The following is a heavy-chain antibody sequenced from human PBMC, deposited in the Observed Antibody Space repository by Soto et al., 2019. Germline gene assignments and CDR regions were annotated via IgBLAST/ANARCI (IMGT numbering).Heavy chain of an antibody. CDR2: INSDGTDS. V-gene: IGHV3-43D*04. CDR3: AKALYYYDSSPLDH. Sequence: GGSLRLSCAAAGFDFEDFAMHWVRQAPGKGLEWVSLINSDGTDSYYMDSVRGRFTISRDNGKNSLYLQMDRLRPEDTAFYFCAKALYYYDSSPLDHRGKGTLVTVSS. J-gene: IGHJ4*02. D-gene: IGHD3-22*01. CDR1: GFDFEDFA.